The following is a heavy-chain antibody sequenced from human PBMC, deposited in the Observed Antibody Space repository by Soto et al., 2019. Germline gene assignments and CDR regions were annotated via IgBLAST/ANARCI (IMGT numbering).Heavy chain of an antibody. V-gene: IGHV5-10-1*01. CDR2: IDPSDSYT. CDR1: GYSFTSYW. CDR3: AALRFLDYGAFDI. J-gene: IGHJ3*02. Sequence: LGESLKISCKGSGYSFTSYWISWVRQMPGKGLEWMGRIDPSDSYTNYGPSFQGHVTISADKSISTAYLQWSSLKASDTAMYYCAALRFLDYGAFDIWGQGTMVTVSS. D-gene: IGHD3-3*01.